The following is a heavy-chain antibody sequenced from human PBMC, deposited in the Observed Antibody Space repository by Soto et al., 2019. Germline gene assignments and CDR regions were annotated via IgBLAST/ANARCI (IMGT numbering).Heavy chain of an antibody. CDR1: GFTFNIYA. V-gene: IGHV3-30-3*01. J-gene: IGHJ6*02. Sequence: LRLSCAASGFTFNIYALHWVRQAPGKGLEWVAVISFDGTKKYYSDSVKGRFTISRDNLKNTLYLQMNNLRVEDAALYFCAREDDYGYRYINYGLDVWGQGTTVTVSS. D-gene: IGHD4-17*01. CDR2: ISFDGTKK. CDR3: AREDDYGYRYINYGLDV.